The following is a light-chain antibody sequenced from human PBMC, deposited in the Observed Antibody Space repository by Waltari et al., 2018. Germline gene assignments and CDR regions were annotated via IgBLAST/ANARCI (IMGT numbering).Light chain of an antibody. J-gene: IGKJ1*01. CDR2: DAS. V-gene: IGKV3-15*01. CDR3: QQYNNWPTWT. CDR1: HSVKTN. Sequence: EVVMTQSPATLSVSPGERATLPCRASHSVKTNLAWYQQKPGQAPRRVIFDASTRATGIPARFSGSGSGTEFTLTISSLQPEDSAVYYCQQYNNWPTWTFGQGAKVEIK.